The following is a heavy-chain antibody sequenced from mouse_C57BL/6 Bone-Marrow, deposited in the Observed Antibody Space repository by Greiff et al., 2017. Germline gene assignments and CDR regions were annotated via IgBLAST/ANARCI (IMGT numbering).Heavy chain of an antibody. J-gene: IGHJ4*01. V-gene: IGHV1-82*01. CDR1: GYAFSSSW. CDR3: ARADGYDDYYAMDY. CDR2: IYPGDGDT. D-gene: IGHD2-2*01. Sequence: LVESGPELVKPGASVKISCKASGYAFSSSWMNWVKQRPGKGLEWIGRIYPGDGDTNYNGKFKGKATLTADKSSSTAYMQLSSLTSEDSAVYFCARADGYDDYYAMDYWGQGTSVTVSS.